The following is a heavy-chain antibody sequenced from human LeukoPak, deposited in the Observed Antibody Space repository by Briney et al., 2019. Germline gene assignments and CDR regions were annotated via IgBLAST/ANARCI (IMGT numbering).Heavy chain of an antibody. CDR2: IYTSGST. V-gene: IGHV4-4*07. D-gene: IGHD1-26*01. J-gene: IGHJ5*02. CDR3: ARDLKLGGAPNWFDP. Sequence: KPSETLSLTCTVSGGSISSYYWSWIRQPAGKGLEWIGRIYTSGSTNYNPSLKSRVTMSVDTSKNQFSLKLSSVTAADTAVYYCARDLKLGGAPNWFDPWGQGTLVTVSS. CDR1: GGSISSYY.